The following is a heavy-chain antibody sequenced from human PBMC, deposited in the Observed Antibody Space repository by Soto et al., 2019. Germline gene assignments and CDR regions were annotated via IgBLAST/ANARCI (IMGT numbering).Heavy chain of an antibody. V-gene: IGHV1-69*02. J-gene: IGHJ4*02. D-gene: IGHD4-17*01. CDR3: ARGTLDYGDYGDY. CDR2: IIPILGIA. Sequence: QVQLVQSGAEVKKPGSSVKVSCKASGGTFSSYTISWVRQAPGQGLEWMGRIIPILGIANYAQKVQGRVTITADKSTSTAYMELSSLRSEDTAVYYCARGTLDYGDYGDYWGQGTLVTVSS. CDR1: GGTFSSYT.